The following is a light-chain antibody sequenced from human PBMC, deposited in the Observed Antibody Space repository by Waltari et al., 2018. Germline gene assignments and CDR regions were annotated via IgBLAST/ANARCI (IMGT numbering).Light chain of an antibody. V-gene: IGKV4-1*01. J-gene: IGKJ1*01. CDR3: QQYYSSPWT. CDR1: QSVLYRSYNKNF. Sequence: DIVMTQSPDSLAVSLGERATINCKSSQSVLYRSYNKNFLAWYQQKPGQPPKLLIYWAYTRESGVPDRFSGSGSGTDFTLTISSLQSEDVAVYYCQQYYSSPWTFGQGSKVEIK. CDR2: WAY.